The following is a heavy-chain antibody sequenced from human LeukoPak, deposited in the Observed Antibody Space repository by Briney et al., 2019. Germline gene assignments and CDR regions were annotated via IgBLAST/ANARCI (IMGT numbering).Heavy chain of an antibody. Sequence: SETLSLTCTVSGDSIHSVYYYWGWIRQSPGKGLEWIGSIYFDGETSYSPSLKSRLIISIDTSKNQFSLNLTSVTAADTALYYCARHRKSARNYLYYYTDVWGKGTTVTVSS. D-gene: IGHD6-6*01. CDR2: IYFDGET. J-gene: IGHJ6*03. CDR3: ARHRKSARNYLYYYTDV. CDR1: GDSIHSVYYY. V-gene: IGHV4-39*01.